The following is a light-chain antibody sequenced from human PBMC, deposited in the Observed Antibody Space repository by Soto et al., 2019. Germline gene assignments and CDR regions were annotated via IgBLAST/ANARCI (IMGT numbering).Light chain of an antibody. J-gene: IGKJ3*01. CDR2: GAS. Sequence: EIVMTQSPATLSVSPGDRATLSCRASQSVSSNLAWYQQIPGQAPRLLIYGASTRATGIPARFSGSGSGTEFTLTISSLQSEDFAVYYCQQYNNWPFTFGPGTKVDIK. V-gene: IGKV3-15*01. CDR3: QQYNNWPFT. CDR1: QSVSSN.